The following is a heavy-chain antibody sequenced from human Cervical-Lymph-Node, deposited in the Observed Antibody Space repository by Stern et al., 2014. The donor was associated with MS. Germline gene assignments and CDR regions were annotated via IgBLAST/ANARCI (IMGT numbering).Heavy chain of an antibody. CDR1: GYTFIDSA. D-gene: IGHD6-6*01. Sequence: HVQLEESSSELKKPWASVKVSCKASGYTFIDSAMHWVRLAPGQGLALMGWISINTWNPTYAQGFTGRFVFSLDTSVRTTYLQISSLKAEDTAVYYCAREAEYSSSSGVDYWGQGTLVTVSS. J-gene: IGHJ4*02. CDR3: AREAEYSSSSGVDY. V-gene: IGHV7-4-1*02. CDR2: ISINTWNP.